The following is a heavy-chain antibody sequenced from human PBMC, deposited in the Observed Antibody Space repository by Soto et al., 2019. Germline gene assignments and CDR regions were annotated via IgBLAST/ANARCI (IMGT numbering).Heavy chain of an antibody. Sequence: SQTLSLTCVISGDSVSSNSAAWNWIRLSPSRGLEWLARTYYRSRWCNDYAVSVRSRITVNPDTSKNQFSLQLTSVTPEDTAVYYCAGTTSHHWLYMDVWGKGATVTVSS. V-gene: IGHV6-1*01. CDR1: GDSVSSNSAA. J-gene: IGHJ6*03. CDR3: AGTTSHHWLYMDV. CDR2: TYYRSRWCN. D-gene: IGHD1-7*01.